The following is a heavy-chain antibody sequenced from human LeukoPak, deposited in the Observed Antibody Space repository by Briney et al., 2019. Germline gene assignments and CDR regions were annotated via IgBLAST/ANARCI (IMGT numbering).Heavy chain of an antibody. J-gene: IGHJ4*02. Sequence: GGSLRLSCAASGFTFSSYWMHWVRHVPGEGLVWVSRINSYGSRTNYADSVKGRFTISRDNAKNTLYLQMNSLRVEDTAVYYCATLEDDYRDYWGQGTLVTVSS. CDR2: INSYGSRT. D-gene: IGHD2-15*01. CDR1: GFTFSSYW. V-gene: IGHV3-74*01. CDR3: ATLEDDYRDY.